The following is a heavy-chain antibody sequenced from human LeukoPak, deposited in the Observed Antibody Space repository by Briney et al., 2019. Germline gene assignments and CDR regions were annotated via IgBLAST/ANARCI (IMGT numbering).Heavy chain of an antibody. CDR1: GFTFSSYS. D-gene: IGHD3-22*01. V-gene: IGHV3-21*01. Sequence: PGGSLRLSCAASGFTFSSYSMNWVRQAPGKGLEWVSSISSSSSYIYYADSVKGRFTISRDNAKNSLYLQMNSLRAEDTAVYYCARGGLYYYDSSGYWGQGTLVTVSS. CDR3: ARGGLYYYDSSGY. J-gene: IGHJ4*02. CDR2: ISSSSSYI.